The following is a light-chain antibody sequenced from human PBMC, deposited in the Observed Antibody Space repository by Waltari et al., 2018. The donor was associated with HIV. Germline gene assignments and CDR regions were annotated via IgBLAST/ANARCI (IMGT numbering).Light chain of an antibody. CDR3: GSWDSSLSGVV. CDR1: NSTIANNY. V-gene: IGLV1-51*01. CDR2: DNN. J-gene: IGLJ2*01. Sequence: QSVFTQPHSVSAAPGQKVTISCPGSNSTIANNYVSWYQRLPGTAPKLLIYDNNKRPSGMPDRFSGSKSGTSATLGITGLQTGDEADYYCGSWDSSLSGVVFGGGTKLTGL.